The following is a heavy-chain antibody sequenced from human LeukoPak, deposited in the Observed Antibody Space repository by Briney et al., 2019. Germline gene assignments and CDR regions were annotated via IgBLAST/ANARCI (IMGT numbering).Heavy chain of an antibody. J-gene: IGHJ3*02. D-gene: IGHD3-22*01. CDR2: IKSKTDGGTT. CDR3: TTDRITMIPVDAFDI. Sequence: GGSLGLSCAASGFTFSNAWMSWVRHAPGKGLEWVGRIKSKTDGGTTDYAAPVKGRFTISRDDSKNTLYLQMNSLKTEDTAVYYCTTDRITMIPVDAFDIWGQGTMVTVSS. CDR1: GFTFSNAW. V-gene: IGHV3-15*01.